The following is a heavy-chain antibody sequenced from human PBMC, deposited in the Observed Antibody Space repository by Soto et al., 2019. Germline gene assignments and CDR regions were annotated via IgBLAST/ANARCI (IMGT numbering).Heavy chain of an antibody. Sequence: QDQLVQSGAEVKKPGSSVKVSCKASGGTFSSHTFSWVRQAPGQGLEWMGRIIPALGTATYAQTVQGRVTLTADESATTVYMERNSLRSEDTAVYYCARPDFGDYWYFDLWGRGTLVTVSS. CDR3: ARPDFGDYWYFDL. D-gene: IGHD4-17*01. J-gene: IGHJ2*01. CDR2: IIPALGTA. CDR1: GGTFSSHT. V-gene: IGHV1-69*08.